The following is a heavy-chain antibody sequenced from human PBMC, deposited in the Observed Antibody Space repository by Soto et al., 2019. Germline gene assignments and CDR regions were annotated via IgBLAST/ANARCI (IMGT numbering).Heavy chain of an antibody. CDR3: ARDLAGRGYSYGYPTHYFDY. CDR1: GYTFTGYY. V-gene: IGHV1-2*04. Sequence: ASVKVSCKASGYTFTGYYMHWVRQAPGQGLEWMGWINPNSGGTNYAQKFQGWVTMTRDTSISTAYMELSRLRSDDTAVYYCARDLAGRGYSYGYPTHYFDYWGQGTLVTVSS. J-gene: IGHJ4*02. CDR2: INPNSGGT. D-gene: IGHD5-18*01.